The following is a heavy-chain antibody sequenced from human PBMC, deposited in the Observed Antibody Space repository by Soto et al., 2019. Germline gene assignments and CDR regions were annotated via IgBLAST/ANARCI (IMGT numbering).Heavy chain of an antibody. D-gene: IGHD6-13*01. J-gene: IGHJ6*02. Sequence: SVKVSCKASGGTFSSYAISRVRQAPGQGLEWMGGIIPIFGTANYAQKFQGRVTITADKSTSTAYMELSSLRSEDTAVYYCAVAAAGTDYYYYGMDVWGQGTTVTVS. V-gene: IGHV1-69*06. CDR2: IIPIFGTA. CDR1: GGTFSSYA. CDR3: AVAAAGTDYYYYGMDV.